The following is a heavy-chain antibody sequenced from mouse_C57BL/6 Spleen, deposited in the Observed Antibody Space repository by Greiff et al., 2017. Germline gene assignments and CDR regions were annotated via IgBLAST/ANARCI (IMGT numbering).Heavy chain of an antibody. CDR2: IDPSDSET. V-gene: IGHV1-52*01. CDR1: GYTFTSYW. Sequence: VQLQQPGAELVRPGSSVKLSCKASGYTFTSYWMHWVKQRPIQGLEWIGNIDPSDSETHYNQKFKDKVTLTVDKSSNTVYLQLSSLTSEDSAIYYCARGGAAHATTAMDYWGQGTSVTVSS. D-gene: IGHD3-2*02. CDR3: ARGGAAHATTAMDY. J-gene: IGHJ4*01.